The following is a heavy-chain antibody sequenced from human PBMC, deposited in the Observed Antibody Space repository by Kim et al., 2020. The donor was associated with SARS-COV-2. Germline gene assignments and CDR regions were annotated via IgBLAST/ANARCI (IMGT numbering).Heavy chain of an antibody. J-gene: IGHJ6*02. V-gene: IGHV1-58*01. D-gene: IGHD2-2*01. CDR1: GFTFTSSA. CDR2: IVVGSGNT. Sequence: SVKVSCKASGFTFTSSAVQWVRQARGQRLEWIGWIVVGSGNTNYAQKFQERVTITRDMSTSTAYMELSSLRSEDTAVYYCAAAVGALRSTYYYYGMDVWGQGTTVTVSS. CDR3: AAAVGALRSTYYYYGMDV.